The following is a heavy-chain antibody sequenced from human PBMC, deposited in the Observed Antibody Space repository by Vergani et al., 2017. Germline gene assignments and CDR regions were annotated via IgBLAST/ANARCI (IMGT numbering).Heavy chain of an antibody. V-gene: IGHV3-30*18. CDR2: ISYDGSNK. J-gene: IGHJ6*02. Sequence: QVQLVESGGGVVQPGRSLRLSCAASGFTFSSYGMHWVRQAPGKGLEWVAVISYDGSNKYYADSLKGRFTISRDNSKNTQYLQMNSLRAEDTAVYYCAKAWGYSSSWYLYYYYGMDVWGQGTTVTVSS. CDR3: AKAWGYSSSWYLYYYYGMDV. D-gene: IGHD6-13*01. CDR1: GFTFSSYG.